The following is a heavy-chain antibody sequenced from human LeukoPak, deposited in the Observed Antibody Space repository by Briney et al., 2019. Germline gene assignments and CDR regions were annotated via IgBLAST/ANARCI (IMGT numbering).Heavy chain of an antibody. Sequence: GGSLRLSCAASGFTFSSYAMHWVRQAPGKGLEWVAVISYDGSNKHYADSVKGRFTISRDNSKNTLYLQMNSLRAEDTAVYYCARDAMDGSGSYYDDYWGQGTLVTVSS. CDR2: ISYDGSNK. CDR1: GFTFSSYA. D-gene: IGHD3-10*01. V-gene: IGHV3-30-3*01. J-gene: IGHJ4*02. CDR3: ARDAMDGSGSYYDDY.